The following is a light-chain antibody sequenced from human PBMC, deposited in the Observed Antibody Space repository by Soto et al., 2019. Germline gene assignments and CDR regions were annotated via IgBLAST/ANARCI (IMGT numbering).Light chain of an antibody. V-gene: IGKV1-5*01. Sequence: DLQMTQSPSTLSASVGDRVTITCRASQSISSWLAWYQQKPGKAPKLLIYDASSLESGVPSRFSGSGSRTEFTLTVSSLQPDDFATYYCQQYNSYSGTLGQGTKVEIK. CDR3: QQYNSYSGT. J-gene: IGKJ1*01. CDR1: QSISSW. CDR2: DAS.